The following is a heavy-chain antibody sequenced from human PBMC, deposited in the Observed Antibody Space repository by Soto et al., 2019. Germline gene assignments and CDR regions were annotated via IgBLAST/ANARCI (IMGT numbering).Heavy chain of an antibody. Sequence: PSETLSLTCTVSGGSISSYYWSWIRQPAGKGLEWIGRIYTSGSTNYNPSLKSRVTMSVDTSKNQFSLKLSSVTVADTAVYYCARSASSTSWGPLDAFDIWGQGTMVTVSS. V-gene: IGHV4-4*07. CDR2: IYTSGST. D-gene: IGHD2-2*01. J-gene: IGHJ3*02. CDR1: GGSISSYY. CDR3: ARSASSTSWGPLDAFDI.